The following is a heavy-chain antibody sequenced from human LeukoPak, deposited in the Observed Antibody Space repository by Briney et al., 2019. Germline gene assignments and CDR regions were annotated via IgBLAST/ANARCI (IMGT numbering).Heavy chain of an antibody. J-gene: IGHJ5*02. V-gene: IGHV1-8*03. CDR2: MNPNSGNT. Sequence: ASAKVSCKASGYTFTSYDINWVRQATGQGLEWMGWMNPNSGNTGYAQKFQGRVTITRNTTINTAYMELSSLRSEDTAVYYCARGEYQLLYNWFDPWGQGTLVTVSS. CDR1: GYTFTSYD. D-gene: IGHD2-2*01. CDR3: ARGEYQLLYNWFDP.